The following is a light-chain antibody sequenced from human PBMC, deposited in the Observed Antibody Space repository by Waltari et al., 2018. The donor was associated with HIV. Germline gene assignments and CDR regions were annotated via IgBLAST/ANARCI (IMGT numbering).Light chain of an antibody. CDR3: SSYTGSSTLGV. CDR1: SNDVGGYNY. J-gene: IGLJ1*01. Sequence: QSALTQPASVSGSPGQSITISCTGTSNDVGGYNYVSWYQQHPGKAPKLLIYAVSNRPSGVSDRFSGSKSGNTASLTISGLQAEDEADYYCSSYTGSSTLGVFGTGTRVTVL. V-gene: IGLV2-14*03. CDR2: AVS.